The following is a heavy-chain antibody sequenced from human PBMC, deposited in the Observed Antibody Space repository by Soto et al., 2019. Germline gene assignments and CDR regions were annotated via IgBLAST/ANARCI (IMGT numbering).Heavy chain of an antibody. CDR2: ISYDGSNK. V-gene: IGHV3-30-3*01. CDR1: GFTFSNYA. CDR3: AIGPFDVSHPYFDY. J-gene: IGHJ4*02. Sequence: QVQLVESGGGVVQPGRSLRLSCAASGFTFSNYAMHWVRQAPGKGLEWVAVISYDGSNKYYADSVKGRFTISRDNSKNTLYLQMNSLRAEDTAVYYCAIGPFDVSHPYFDYWVQGTLVTVSS.